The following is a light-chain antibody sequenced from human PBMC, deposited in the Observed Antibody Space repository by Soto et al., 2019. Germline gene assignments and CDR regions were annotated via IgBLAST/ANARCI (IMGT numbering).Light chain of an antibody. CDR2: TAS. Sequence: DIRMTQSPSSLSASVVETVTITCRASQSISSHLNWYQQKPGKAPNLLMYTASNLQSGVKSRFSGSGSGTDFTLTISSLQTEDLATYYCQQSYSTPITFGQGTRRDIK. V-gene: IGKV1-39*01. J-gene: IGKJ5*01. CDR3: QQSYSTPIT. CDR1: QSISSH.